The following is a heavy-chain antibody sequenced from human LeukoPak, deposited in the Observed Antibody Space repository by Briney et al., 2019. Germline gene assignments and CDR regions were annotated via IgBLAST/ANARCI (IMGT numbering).Heavy chain of an antibody. V-gene: IGHV3-74*01. CDR3: ARVGYYDSSNYYAYFQY. CDR1: GLTFSSYA. CDR2: INSDGTDI. Sequence: GGSLRLACAASGLTFSSYAMNWVRQTPGKGLEWVARINSDGTDISYGDSVKGRYTISRDNAKNTLYLQMNSLRVEDTAVYYCARVGYYDSSNYYAYFQYWGQGQLLSVSS. D-gene: IGHD3-22*01. J-gene: IGHJ1*01.